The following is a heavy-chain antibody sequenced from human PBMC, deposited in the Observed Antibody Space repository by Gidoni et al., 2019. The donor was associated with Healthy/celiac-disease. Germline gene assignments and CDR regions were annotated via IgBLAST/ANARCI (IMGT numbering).Heavy chain of an antibody. CDR1: GYSISSGYY. D-gene: IGHD1-26*01. CDR2: IYHSGST. V-gene: IGHV4-38-2*02. J-gene: IGHJ6*02. Sequence: QVQLQESGPGLVKPSETLSLTCAVSGYSISSGYYWGWIRQPPGKGLEWIGCIYHSGSTYYNPSLKSRVTRSVDTSKNQFSLKRSSVTAADTAVYYCAREDSGSYLGGGNYYYGMDVWGQGTTVTVSS. CDR3: AREDSGSYLGGGNYYYGMDV.